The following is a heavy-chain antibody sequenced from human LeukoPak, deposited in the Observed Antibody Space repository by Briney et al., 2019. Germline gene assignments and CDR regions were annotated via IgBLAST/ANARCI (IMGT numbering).Heavy chain of an antibody. CDR3: VRVVHYGSGPAVG. J-gene: IGHJ4*02. D-gene: IGHD3-10*01. Sequence: GGSLRLSCAASGFPFSDYYMSWIRQAPGKGLEWVSYISSSGDTIYYADSVKGRFTISRDNAKNSVHLQMNSLRAEDTAVYYCVRVVHYGSGPAVGWGQGTLVTVSS. CDR1: GFPFSDYY. V-gene: IGHV3-11*01. CDR2: ISSSGDTI.